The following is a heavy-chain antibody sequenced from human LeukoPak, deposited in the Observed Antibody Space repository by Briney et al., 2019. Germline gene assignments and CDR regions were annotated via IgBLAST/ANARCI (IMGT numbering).Heavy chain of an antibody. CDR3: ARDGYNFFDY. CDR1: GFTFSSYG. D-gene: IGHD5-24*01. J-gene: IGHJ4*02. Sequence: GGSLRLSCAASGFTFSSYGMHWVRQAPDKGLEWVAVIWYDGSNKYYADSVKGRFTISRDNSKNTLYLQMNSLRAEDTAVYYCARDGYNFFDYWGQGTLVTVSS. CDR2: IWYDGSNK. V-gene: IGHV3-33*01.